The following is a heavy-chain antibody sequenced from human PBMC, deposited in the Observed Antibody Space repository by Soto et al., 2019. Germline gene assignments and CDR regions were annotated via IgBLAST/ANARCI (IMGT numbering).Heavy chain of an antibody. Sequence: QVQLQESGPGLVKPSGTLSLTCAVSGGSISSSNWWSWVRQPPGKGLEWIGEIYHSGSTNYNPSPKSRVTISVDKSKNQFSLKLSSVTAADTAVYYCARGQVLLWFGEANYYYYGMDVWGQGTTVTVSS. V-gene: IGHV4-4*02. CDR3: ARGQVLLWFGEANYYYYGMDV. CDR1: GGSISSSNW. J-gene: IGHJ6*02. CDR2: IYHSGST. D-gene: IGHD3-10*01.